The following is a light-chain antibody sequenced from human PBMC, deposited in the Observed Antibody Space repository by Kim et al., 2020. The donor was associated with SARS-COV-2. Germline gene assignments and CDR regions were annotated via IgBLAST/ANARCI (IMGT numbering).Light chain of an antibody. CDR2: RNN. CDR3: AAWDDSLNGWV. J-gene: IGLJ3*02. Sequence: QSVLTQPPSASGTPGQRVTISCSGSYSNIGSNYVYWYQQLPGTAPKLLIYRNNQRPSGVPDRFSGSKSGTSASLAISGLQSDDESDYYCAAWDDSLNGWVFGGGTKLTVL. V-gene: IGLV1-47*01. CDR1: YSNIGSNY.